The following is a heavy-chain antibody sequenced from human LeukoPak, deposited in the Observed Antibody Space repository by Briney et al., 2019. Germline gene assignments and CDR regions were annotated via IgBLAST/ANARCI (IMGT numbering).Heavy chain of an antibody. CDR2: ISWDGGRR. V-gene: IGHV3-43D*04. D-gene: IGHD3-10*01. J-gene: IGHJ6*03. Sequence: GGSLRLSCAASGFTFDDYAMHWVRQAPGKGLEWVSLISWDGGRRDYVDSVKGGLTISRENSQNFLYLQMNSLRPEDTAVYYCAKDLATGSVSQSMDVWGKGTTVIVSS. CDR3: AKDLATGSVSQSMDV. CDR1: GFTFDDYA.